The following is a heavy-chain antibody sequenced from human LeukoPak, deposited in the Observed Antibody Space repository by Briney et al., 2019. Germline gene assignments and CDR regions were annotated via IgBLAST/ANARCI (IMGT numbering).Heavy chain of an antibody. CDR2: IYPGDSDT. V-gene: IGHV5-51*01. Sequence: GESLKIYCKGFGYSFTSYWIGWVRQMPGKGLEWMGIIYPGDSDTRYSPSFQGQVTISADKSISTAYLQWSSLKASDTAMYYCARRGYCSGGSCNGAFDIWGQGTMVTVSS. CDR3: ARRGYCSGGSCNGAFDI. CDR1: GYSFTSYW. J-gene: IGHJ3*02. D-gene: IGHD2-15*01.